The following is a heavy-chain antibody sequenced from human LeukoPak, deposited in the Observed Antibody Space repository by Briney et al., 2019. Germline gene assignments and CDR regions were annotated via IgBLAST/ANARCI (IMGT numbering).Heavy chain of an antibody. D-gene: IGHD6-13*01. CDR3: ARGPDLYSSSWYYFDY. J-gene: IGHJ4*02. CDR1: GGSFSGYY. Sequence: SETLPLTCAVYGGSFSGYYWSWIRQPPGKGLEWIGEINHSGSTNYNPSLKSRVTISVDTSKNQFSLKLSSVTAADTAVYYCARGPDLYSSSWYYFDYCGQGTLVTVSS. CDR2: INHSGST. V-gene: IGHV4-34*01.